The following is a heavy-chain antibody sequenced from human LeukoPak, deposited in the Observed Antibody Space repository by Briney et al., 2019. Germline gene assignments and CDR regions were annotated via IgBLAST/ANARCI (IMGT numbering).Heavy chain of an antibody. J-gene: IGHJ3*02. D-gene: IGHD1-1*01. CDR1: GFTFSSYW. CDR2: IKQDGSAK. V-gene: IGHV3-7*05. CDR3: ARPTTGNAFDI. Sequence: GGSLRLSCAASGFTFSSYWMTWVRQAPGKGLEWVANIKQDGSAKYYVDSVKGRFSISRDNAKTSLYLQVNSLRAEDTAVYFCARPTTGNAFDIWGQGTMVTVSS.